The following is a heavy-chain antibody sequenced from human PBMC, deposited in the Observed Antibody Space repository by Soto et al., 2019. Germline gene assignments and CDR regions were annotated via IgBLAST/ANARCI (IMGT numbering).Heavy chain of an antibody. CDR2: IGTAGDT. V-gene: IGHV3-13*01. Sequence: EVHLVESGGGLVQPGGSLRLSCAASGFTFSGYDMHWVRQATGKGLEWVSAIGTAGDTYYPGSVKGRFTISRENAKNSLYLQMNSLRAEDTAVYYCAREVVAYQDDYFDYWGQGTLVTVSS. J-gene: IGHJ4*02. CDR1: GFTFSGYD. D-gene: IGHD2-15*01. CDR3: AREVVAYQDDYFDY.